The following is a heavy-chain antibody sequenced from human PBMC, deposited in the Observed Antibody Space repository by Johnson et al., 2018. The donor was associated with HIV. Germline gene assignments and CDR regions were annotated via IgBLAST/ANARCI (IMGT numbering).Heavy chain of an antibody. J-gene: IGHJ3*02. Sequence: VHLVESGGGVVQPGGSLRLSCAASGFTFSSYGMHWVRQAPGKGLQWVAFIRYDGSNKYYADSVKGRFTISRDNSKNTLYLQMNSLRAEDTAVYYCAKDQIPAAASRAFDIWGQGTMVTVSS. D-gene: IGHD6-13*01. CDR3: AKDQIPAAASRAFDI. CDR2: IRYDGSNK. CDR1: GFTFSSYG. V-gene: IGHV3-30*02.